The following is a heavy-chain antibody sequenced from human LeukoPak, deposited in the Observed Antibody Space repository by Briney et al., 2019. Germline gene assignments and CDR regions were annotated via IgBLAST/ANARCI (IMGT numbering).Heavy chain of an antibody. V-gene: IGHV4-59*01. Sequence: SETLSLTCTVSGGSISSYYWSWIRRPPGKGLEWIGYIYYSGSTNYNPSLKSRVTISVDTSKNQFSLKLSSVTAADTAVYYCAGVSGSYRHNYFDYWGQGTLVTVSS. CDR1: GGSISSYY. CDR2: IYYSGST. D-gene: IGHD1-26*01. CDR3: AGVSGSYRHNYFDY. J-gene: IGHJ4*02.